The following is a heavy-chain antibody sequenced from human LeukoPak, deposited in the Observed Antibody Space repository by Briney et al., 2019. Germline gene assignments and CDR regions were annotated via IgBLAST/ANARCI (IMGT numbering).Heavy chain of an antibody. CDR3: AKDVRSDYDY. CDR2: ISSSSSTI. V-gene: IGHV3-48*01. CDR1: GFTFSSYS. J-gene: IGHJ4*02. Sequence: GGSLRLSCAASGFTFSSYSMNWVRQAPGKGLEWVSYISSSSSTIYYADSVKGRFTISRDNAKNSLYLQMDSLRAEDTAVYYCAKDVRSDYDYWGQGTLVTVSS.